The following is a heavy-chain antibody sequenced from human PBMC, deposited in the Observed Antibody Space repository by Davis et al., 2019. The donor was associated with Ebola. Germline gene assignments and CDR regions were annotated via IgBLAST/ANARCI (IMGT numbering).Heavy chain of an antibody. CDR3: AASAGTVGKFDY. D-gene: IGHD1-14*01. Sequence: GGSLRLSCTASGFTFGDYAMSWVRQAPGKGLEWVSAISGSGGSTYYADSVKGRFTISRDNSKNTLYLQMSNLRSEDTAVYYCAASAGTVGKFDYWGQGTLVTVSS. CDR1: GFTFGDYA. CDR2: ISGSGGST. J-gene: IGHJ4*01. V-gene: IGHV3-23*01.